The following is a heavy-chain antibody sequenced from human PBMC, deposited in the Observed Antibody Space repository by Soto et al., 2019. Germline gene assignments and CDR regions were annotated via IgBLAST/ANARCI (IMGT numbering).Heavy chain of an antibody. Sequence: GGSLRLSCAASGFTFSDYYMVWIRQAPGKGLEWVSYISSSGSTIYYADSVKGRFTISRDNAKNSLYLQMNSLRAEDTAVYYCARAMGYASGGSCYAANDYCGQGTLVTVS. D-gene: IGHD2-15*01. V-gene: IGHV3-11*01. J-gene: IGHJ4*02. CDR2: ISSSGSTI. CDR3: ARAMGYASGGSCYAANDY. CDR1: GFTFSDYY.